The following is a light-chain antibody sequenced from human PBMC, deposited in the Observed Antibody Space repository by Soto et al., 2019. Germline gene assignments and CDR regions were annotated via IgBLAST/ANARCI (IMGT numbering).Light chain of an antibody. CDR1: SSDVGFYNY. J-gene: IGLJ1*01. CDR3: SSYTTSSTRV. Sequence: QSALTQPASVFGSPGQSIAISCTGSSSDVGFYNYVSWYQQHPGEFPKLIIFEVRHRPSGVSNRFSGSKSGNTASLTISGLQAEDEAAYYCSSYTTSSTRVFGTGTKLTVL. V-gene: IGLV2-14*01. CDR2: EVR.